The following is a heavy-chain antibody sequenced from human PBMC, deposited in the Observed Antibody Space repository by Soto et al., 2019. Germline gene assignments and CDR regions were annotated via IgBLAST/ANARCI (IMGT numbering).Heavy chain of an antibody. J-gene: IGHJ4*02. CDR2: ISGSAAST. Sequence: EVHLLESGGDLVQPGGSLILSCEASGFTFSNYAMSWVRQAPGKGLDWVSGISGSAASTFYVDSVKGRFTISRDNSKNTLYLQMNSLRAEDTAVYYCATWTGRYCSGAICYLDAPFDYWCQGTLVTVSS. CDR1: GFTFSNYA. D-gene: IGHD2-15*01. V-gene: IGHV3-23*01. CDR3: ATWTGRYCSGAICYLDAPFDY.